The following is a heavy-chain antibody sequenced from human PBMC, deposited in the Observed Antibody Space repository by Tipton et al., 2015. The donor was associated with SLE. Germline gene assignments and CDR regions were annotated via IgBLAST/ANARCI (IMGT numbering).Heavy chain of an antibody. D-gene: IGHD6-13*01. CDR3: TAAAGEAEYFQH. Sequence: GSLRLSCAASGFTFSSYSMNWVRQAPGKGLEWVSSISSSSSYIYYADSVKGRFTISRDNAKNSLYLQMNSLRAEDTAVYYCTAAAGEAEYFQHWGQGTLVTVSS. V-gene: IGHV3-21*03. CDR2: ISSSSSYI. CDR1: GFTFSSYS. J-gene: IGHJ1*01.